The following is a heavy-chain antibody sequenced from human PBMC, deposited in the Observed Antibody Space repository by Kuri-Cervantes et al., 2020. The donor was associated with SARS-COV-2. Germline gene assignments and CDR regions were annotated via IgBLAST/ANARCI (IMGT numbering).Heavy chain of an antibody. D-gene: IGHD2-21*01. CDR2: ISGSGGST. CDR3: AKGVSNCVGCDY. Sequence: GESLKISCEVSGFLFSASAIHWVRQGSGKGLEWVSAISGSGGSTYYADSVKGRFTISRDNSKNTLYLQMNSLRAEDTAVYYCAKGVSNCVGCDYWGQGTLVTVSS. J-gene: IGHJ4*02. CDR1: GFLFSASA. V-gene: IGHV3-23*01.